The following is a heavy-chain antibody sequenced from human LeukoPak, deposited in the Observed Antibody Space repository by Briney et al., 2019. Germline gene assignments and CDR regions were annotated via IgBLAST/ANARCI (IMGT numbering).Heavy chain of an antibody. D-gene: IGHD3-10*01. CDR1: GFTFSSYA. Sequence: PGGSLRLSCAASGFTFSSYAMSWVRQAPGKGLEWVSAISGSGGSTYYADSVKGRFTISRDNSKNTLYLQMNSLRAEDTAVYYCAETGFGTLGRMDVWGKGTTVTVSS. CDR3: AETGFGTLGRMDV. CDR2: ISGSGGST. V-gene: IGHV3-23*01. J-gene: IGHJ6*04.